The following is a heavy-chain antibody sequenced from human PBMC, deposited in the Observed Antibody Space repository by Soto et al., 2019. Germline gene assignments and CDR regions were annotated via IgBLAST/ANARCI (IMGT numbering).Heavy chain of an antibody. V-gene: IGHV3-30-3*01. CDR3: AIEEGWQWLTY. J-gene: IGHJ4*02. CDR1: GFTFSSYA. Sequence: QVQLVESGGGVVQPGRSLRLSCAASGFTFSSYAMHWVRQAPGKGLEWVAVISYDGSNKYYADSVKGRFTISRDNSKNTLYLQMNSLRAEDTAVYYCAIEEGWQWLTYWGQGTLVTVSS. CDR2: ISYDGSNK. D-gene: IGHD6-19*01.